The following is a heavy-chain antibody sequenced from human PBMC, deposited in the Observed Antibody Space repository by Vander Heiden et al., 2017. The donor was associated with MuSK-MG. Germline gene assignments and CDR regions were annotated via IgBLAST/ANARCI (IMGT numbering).Heavy chain of an antibody. J-gene: IGHJ6*03. V-gene: IGHV1-69*01. CDR3: ARAGIAASWYYYMDV. CDR1: GGPLSSCA. D-gene: IGHD6-13*01. Sequence: QVQLVQSGAEVKKPGSSVKVSCKASGGPLSSCAISWVGQAPGQGLEWMGGIIPIFGTANYAQKFQGRVTITADESTSTAYMELSSLRSEDTAVYYCARAGIAASWYYYMDVWGKGTTVTVSS. CDR2: IIPIFGTA.